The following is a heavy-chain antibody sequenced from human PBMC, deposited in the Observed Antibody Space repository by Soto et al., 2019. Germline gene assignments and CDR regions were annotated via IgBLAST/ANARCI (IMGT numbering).Heavy chain of an antibody. D-gene: IGHD6-19*01. CDR3: ARGTPRTAVAGTRLYYYGMDV. CDR1: GGSLSGYY. Sequence: ELLSLTCAVDGGSLSGYYWGWIRQPPGKGLEWIGEINHSGSTNYNPSLKSRVTISVDTSKNQFSLKLSSVTAADTAVYYCARGTPRTAVAGTRLYYYGMDVWGQGTTVTVSS. CDR2: INHSGST. V-gene: IGHV4-34*01. J-gene: IGHJ6*02.